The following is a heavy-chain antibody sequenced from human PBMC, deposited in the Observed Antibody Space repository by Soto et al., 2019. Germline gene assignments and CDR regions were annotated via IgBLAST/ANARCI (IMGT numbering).Heavy chain of an antibody. CDR3: AREKYSSSSSLAFDD. V-gene: IGHV1-8*01. CDR2: MNPNSGNT. J-gene: IGHJ4*02. CDR1: GYTFTSYD. Sequence: ASVKVSCTASGYTFTSYDINWVRQATGQGLEWMGWMNPNSGNTGYAQKFQGRVTMTRDTSISTAYMELSSLRSEDKAVYYCAREKYSSSSSLAFDDWGEGTLVTVAS. D-gene: IGHD6-6*01.